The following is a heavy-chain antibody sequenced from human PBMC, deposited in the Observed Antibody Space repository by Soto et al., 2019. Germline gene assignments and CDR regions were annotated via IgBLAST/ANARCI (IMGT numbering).Heavy chain of an antibody. J-gene: IGHJ5*02. CDR2: IIPIFGTA. V-gene: IGHV1-69*12. D-gene: IGHD5-18*01. CDR1: GGTFSSYA. CDR3: ARDASSTLVDTAMDAVHNWFDP. Sequence: QVQLVQSGAEVKKPGSSVKVSCKASGGTFSSYAISWVRQAPGQGLEWMGGIIPIFGTANYAQKFQGRVTITADESTSTAYMERSSLRSADTAVYYWARDASSTLVDTAMDAVHNWFDPWGQGTLVTVSS.